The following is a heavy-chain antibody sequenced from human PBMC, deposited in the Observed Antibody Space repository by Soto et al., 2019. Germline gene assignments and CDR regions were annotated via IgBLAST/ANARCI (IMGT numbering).Heavy chain of an antibody. V-gene: IGHV6-1*01. Sequence: QVQLQQSGPGLVKPSQTLSLTCAISGDSVSSNSVAWNWIRQSPSSGLEWLGRTYYRSKWYNDYGVTVKGRITINPDSSKNKFSLQLNSVTPEDTAVYYCARGRFNAFGIWGQGTMVTVSS. D-gene: IGHD3-3*01. CDR2: TYYRSKWYN. CDR3: ARGRFNAFGI. CDR1: GDSVSSNSVA. J-gene: IGHJ3*02.